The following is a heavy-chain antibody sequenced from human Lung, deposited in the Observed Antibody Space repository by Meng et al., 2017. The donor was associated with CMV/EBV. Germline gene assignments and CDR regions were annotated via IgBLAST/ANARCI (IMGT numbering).Heavy chain of an antibody. J-gene: IGHJ4*02. CDR2: IKQDGSEK. CDR3: SGGTAPNDY. CDR1: GFTFSRYW. V-gene: IGHV3-7*01. D-gene: IGHD2-8*02. Sequence: SCAASGFTFSRYWMTWVRQAPGKGLEWVANIKQDGSEKYYVESVKGRFTISRDNAKNSLYVQMNSLRVEDTAMYYCSGGTAPNDYWGQGTLVTVSS.